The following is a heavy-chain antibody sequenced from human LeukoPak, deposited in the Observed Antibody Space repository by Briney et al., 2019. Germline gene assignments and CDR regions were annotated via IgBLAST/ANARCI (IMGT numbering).Heavy chain of an antibody. CDR2: ISGSGGST. J-gene: IGHJ3*01. V-gene: IGHV3-23*01. D-gene: IGHD2-15*01. CDR1: GFTFSSYA. Sequence: GGSLRLSCAASGFTFSSYAMSWVRQAPGKGLEWVSAISGSGGSTYYADSVKGRFTISRDNSKNTLYLQMNSLRAEDTAVYYCARDTGSGHCSGNRCRAAFDVWGQGTMVTVST. CDR3: ARDTGSGHCSGNRCRAAFDV.